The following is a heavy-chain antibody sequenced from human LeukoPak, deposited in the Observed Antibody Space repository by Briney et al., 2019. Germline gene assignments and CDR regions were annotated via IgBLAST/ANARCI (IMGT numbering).Heavy chain of an antibody. J-gene: IGHJ5*02. V-gene: IGHV3-23*01. CDR1: GFTFSSYA. CDR3: ASHSGSYSNWFDP. D-gene: IGHD1-26*01. CDR2: IGVGGGYI. Sequence: PGGSLRLSCTTSGFTFSSYAMSWVRQAPGKGLECVSAIGVGGGYIYYADSVKGRFTISRDNSKNALYLQMNSLRADDTGVYYCASHSGSYSNWFDPWGEGSLVTVSS.